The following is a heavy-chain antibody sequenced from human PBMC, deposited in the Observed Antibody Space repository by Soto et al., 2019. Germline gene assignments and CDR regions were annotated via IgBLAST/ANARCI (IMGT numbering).Heavy chain of an antibody. CDR3: ARFIYSTSCHHFYGMDV. D-gene: IGHD6-13*01. Sequence: GESLKISCKGSGYSFTSYWIGWVRQMPGKGLEWMGIIYPGDSDTRYSPSFQGQVTISADKSISTAYLQWSSLKASDTAMYYCARFIYSTSCHHFYGMDVWGQGTTVPVSS. J-gene: IGHJ6*02. CDR1: GYSFTSYW. CDR2: IYPGDSDT. V-gene: IGHV5-51*01.